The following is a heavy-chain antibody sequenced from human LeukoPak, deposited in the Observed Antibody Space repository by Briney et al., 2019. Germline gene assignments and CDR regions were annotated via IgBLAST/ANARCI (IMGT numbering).Heavy chain of an antibody. Sequence: SWIRQPPGKGLEWIGEINHSGSTNYNPSLRSRVTISVDTSKNQFSLKLSSVTAADTAVYYCARVRGYSSGWYTGNWFDPWGQGTLVIVSS. D-gene: IGHD6-19*01. CDR3: ARVRGYSSGWYTGNWFDP. J-gene: IGHJ5*02. V-gene: IGHV4-34*01. CDR2: INHSGST.